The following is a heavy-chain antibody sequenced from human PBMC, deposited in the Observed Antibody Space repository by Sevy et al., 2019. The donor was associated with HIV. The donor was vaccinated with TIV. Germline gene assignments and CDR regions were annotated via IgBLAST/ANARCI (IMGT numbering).Heavy chain of an antibody. CDR1: GDIFSNYG. CDR2: ILPISGLV. V-gene: IGHV1-69*10. D-gene: IGHD2-21*01. CDR3: ARDRPWGGDCYILDP. J-gene: IGHJ5*02. Sequence: ASVKVSCKASGDIFSNYGINWVRQAPGQGLQWMGGILPISGLVNYAQKFQGRVTISADKSTGTVYMALSSLRSEDTAVYYCARDRPWGGDCYILDPWGQGVLVTVSS.